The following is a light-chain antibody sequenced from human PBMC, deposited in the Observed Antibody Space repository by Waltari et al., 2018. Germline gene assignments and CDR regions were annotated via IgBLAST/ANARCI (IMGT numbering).Light chain of an antibody. CDR1: QSLLDSNGYNY. J-gene: IGKJ5*01. CDR3: MEALQSVT. V-gene: IGKV2-28*01. CDR2: VAS. Sequence: DIVMTQSPLSLPVTPGEPASISCRSSQSLLDSNGYNYLDWYLQKPGQSPQLLIYVASNRASGVPDRFSGSGSGTDFTLKISRVEAEDAGVYYCMEALQSVTFGQGTRLEIK.